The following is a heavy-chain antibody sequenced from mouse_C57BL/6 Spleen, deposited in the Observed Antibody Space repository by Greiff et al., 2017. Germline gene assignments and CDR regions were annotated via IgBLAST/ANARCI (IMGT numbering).Heavy chain of an antibody. CDR1: GYTFTDYY. CDR3: ARGRLHYAMDY. V-gene: IGHV1-19*01. CDR2: INPYNGGT. D-gene: IGHD2-13*01. J-gene: IGHJ4*01. Sequence: EVQLQQSGPVLVKPGASVKMSCKASGYTFTDYYMNWVKQSHGKSLEWIGVINPYNGGTSYNQKFKGKATLTVDKSSSTAYMELNSLTSEDSAVYYCARGRLHYAMDYWGQGTSVTVSS.